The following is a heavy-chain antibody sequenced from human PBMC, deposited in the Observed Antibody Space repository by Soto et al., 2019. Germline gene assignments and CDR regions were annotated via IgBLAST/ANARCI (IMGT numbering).Heavy chain of an antibody. CDR1: GGTFSSYA. V-gene: IGHV1-69*13. Sequence: SVKVSCKASGGTFSSYAISWVRQSPGQGLEWMGGIIPIFGTANYAQKFQGRVTITADESTSTAYMELSSLRSEDTAVYYCARDSPPYYYDSSGYCSRGMDVWGQGTTVTVSS. CDR3: ARDSPPYYYDSSGYCSRGMDV. J-gene: IGHJ6*02. D-gene: IGHD3-22*01. CDR2: IIPIFGTA.